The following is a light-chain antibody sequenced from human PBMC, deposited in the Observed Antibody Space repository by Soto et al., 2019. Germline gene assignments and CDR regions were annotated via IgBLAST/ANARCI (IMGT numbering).Light chain of an antibody. Sequence: EIVLTQSPGTLSLSPGERATLSCRASQSVSSSYLAWYQQKPGQAPRLLIYGASSSATGIPDRFSVSGSGTDFTLTISTLEPEDFAVYDCQQYDSSPLTFGGGTKVEIK. CDR1: QSVSSSY. V-gene: IGKV3-20*01. CDR3: QQYDSSPLT. J-gene: IGKJ4*01. CDR2: GAS.